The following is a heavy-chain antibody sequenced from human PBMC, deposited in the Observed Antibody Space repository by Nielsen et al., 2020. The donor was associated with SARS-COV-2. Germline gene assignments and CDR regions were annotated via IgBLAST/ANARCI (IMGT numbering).Heavy chain of an antibody. CDR3: AKDRYSSGWYPYDY. V-gene: IGHV3-9*01. CDR2: ISWNSGSI. J-gene: IGHJ4*02. Sequence: GGSLRLSCAASGFTFDDYAMHWVRQAPGKGLEWVSGISWNSGSIGYADSVKGRFTISRDNAKNSLYLQMNSLRAEDTALYYCAKDRYSSGWYPYDYWGQGTLVTVSS. CDR1: GFTFDDYA. D-gene: IGHD6-19*01.